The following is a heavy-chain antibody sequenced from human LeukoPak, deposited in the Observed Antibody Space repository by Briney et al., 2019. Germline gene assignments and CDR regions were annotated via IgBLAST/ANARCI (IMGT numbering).Heavy chain of an antibody. Sequence: PGGSLRLSCAASGFTFSSCAMSWVRQAPGKGLEWVSVISGSGGSTYHADSVKGRFTISRDNSKNTLYLQMSSLRAEDTALYYCGKDRSTTMTTWYFDYLGQGTLVTVSS. CDR3: GKDRSTTMTTWYFDY. D-gene: IGHD4-17*01. V-gene: IGHV3-23*01. CDR2: ISGSGGST. CDR1: GFTFSSCA. J-gene: IGHJ4*02.